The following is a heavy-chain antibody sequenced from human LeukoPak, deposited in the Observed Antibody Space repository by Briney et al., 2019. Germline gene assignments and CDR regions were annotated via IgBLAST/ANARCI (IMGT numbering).Heavy chain of an antibody. D-gene: IGHD6-13*01. CDR3: ARALIAAAFYGMDV. CDR2: INHSGSS. CDR1: GGSFSGYY. Sequence: NPSETLSLTCAVYGGSFSGYYWSWIRQPPGKGLEWIGEINHSGSSNYNPSFKSRVTISVDTSKNQFSLKLSSVTAADTAVYYCARALIAAAFYGMDVWGKGTTVTVSS. J-gene: IGHJ6*04. V-gene: IGHV4-34*01.